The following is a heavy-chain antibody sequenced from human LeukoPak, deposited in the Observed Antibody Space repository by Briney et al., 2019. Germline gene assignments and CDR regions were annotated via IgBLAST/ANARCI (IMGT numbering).Heavy chain of an antibody. Sequence: PSETLSLTCTVSGGSISSGGYYWSWIRQHPGKGPEWIGYIYHSGSTYYNPSLRSRVIMLVGTSKNQFSLKLSSVTAADTAVYYCATTNHYYYGLDVWGKGTTVTVSS. J-gene: IGHJ6*04. CDR1: GGSISSGGYY. CDR3: ATTNHYYYGLDV. CDR2: IYHSGST. V-gene: IGHV4-31*03.